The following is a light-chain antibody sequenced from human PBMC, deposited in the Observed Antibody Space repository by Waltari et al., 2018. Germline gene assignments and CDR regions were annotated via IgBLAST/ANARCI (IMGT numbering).Light chain of an antibody. CDR2: DNN. V-gene: IGLV1-40*01. Sequence: QSVLTQPPSVSGAPGQRVTISCTGSSSNIGAGYDVHWYQQLPGTAPKLLLYDNNNRPSWVPDRFSGSKTGTSASLAITGLQAASDAYYYGQSYYSSLSGSVFGGGTKLTVL. J-gene: IGLJ2*01. CDR3: QSYYSSLSGSV. CDR1: SSNIGAGYD.